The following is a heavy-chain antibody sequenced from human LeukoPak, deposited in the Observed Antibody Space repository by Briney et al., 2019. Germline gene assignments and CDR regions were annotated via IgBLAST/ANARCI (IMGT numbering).Heavy chain of an antibody. D-gene: IGHD4-17*01. CDR3: ARAGTTATQFDY. CDR1: GGSVSSGIYY. V-gene: IGHV4-61*01. CDR2: IYYSGST. J-gene: IGHJ4*02. Sequence: PSETLSLTCTVSGGSVSSGIYYWSWIRQPPGKGLEWIGCIYYSGSTKYNPSLKSRVTISLDTSKNQFSLKVTSVTAADTAVYYCARAGTTATQFDYWGQGTLVTVSS.